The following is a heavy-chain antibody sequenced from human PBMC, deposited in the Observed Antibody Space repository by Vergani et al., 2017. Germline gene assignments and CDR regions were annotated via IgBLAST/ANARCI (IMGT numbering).Heavy chain of an antibody. CDR1: GFTFSSYW. V-gene: IGHV3-7*01. CDR3: ARDLRYFGAYYMDV. CDR2: IKQDGSEK. Sequence: EVQLVESGGGLVQPGGSLRLSCAASGFTFSSYWMSWVRQAPGKGLEWVANIKQDGSEKYYVDSVKGRFTISRDNAKNSLYLQMNSLRAEDTAVYYCARDLRYFGAYYMDVWGKGTTVTVSS. D-gene: IGHD3-9*01. J-gene: IGHJ6*03.